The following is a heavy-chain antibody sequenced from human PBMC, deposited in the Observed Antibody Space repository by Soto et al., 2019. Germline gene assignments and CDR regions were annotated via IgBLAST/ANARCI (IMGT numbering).Heavy chain of an antibody. V-gene: IGHV3-23*01. CDR1: GFTFSSYA. CDR3: AKDKTYCSSTSCYKGRDY. D-gene: IGHD2-2*02. CDR2: ISGSGGST. Sequence: GGSLRLSCAASGFTFSSYAMSWVRQAPGKGLEWVSAISGSGGSTYYADSVKGRFTISRDNSKNTLYLQMNSLRAEDTAVYYCAKDKTYCSSTSCYKGRDYWGQGTLVTVSS. J-gene: IGHJ4*02.